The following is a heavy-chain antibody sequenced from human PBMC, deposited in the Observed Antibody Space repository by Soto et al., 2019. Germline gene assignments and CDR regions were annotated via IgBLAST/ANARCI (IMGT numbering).Heavy chain of an antibody. D-gene: IGHD3-3*01. J-gene: IGHJ3*02. Sequence: EVQLVESGGGLVQPGGSLRLSCAASGFTFSSYSMNWVRQAPGKGLEWVSSISSSSSYIYYADSVKGRFTISRDNAKNSLYLQMNSLRAEDTAVYYCARQLRSRGLNAFDIWGQGTMVTVSS. CDR1: GFTFSSYS. V-gene: IGHV3-21*01. CDR2: ISSSSSYI. CDR3: ARQLRSRGLNAFDI.